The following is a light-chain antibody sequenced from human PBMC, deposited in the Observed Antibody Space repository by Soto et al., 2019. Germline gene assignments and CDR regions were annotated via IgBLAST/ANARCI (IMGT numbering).Light chain of an antibody. J-gene: IGKJ1*01. CDR3: QQRSNWPPWT. V-gene: IGKV3-11*01. CDR1: QSVSRS. Sequence: EIVWTQSPATLSLSPGERATLSCRASQSVSRSLAWYQQKPGQAPRLLIYDASNRAPGIPARCSGSGSGTDFTLPISSQEPEDFAVYYCQQRSNWPPWTFGQGTKVEIK. CDR2: DAS.